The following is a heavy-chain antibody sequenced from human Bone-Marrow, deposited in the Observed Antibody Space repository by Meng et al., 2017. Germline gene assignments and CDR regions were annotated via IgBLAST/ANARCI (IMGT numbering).Heavy chain of an antibody. J-gene: IGHJ5*02. V-gene: IGHV4-4*07. CDR2: IYTSGST. D-gene: IGHD1-1*01. CDR1: GGSISSYY. CDR3: ARGQLDWFDP. Sequence: ESLRLSCTVSGGSISSYYWSWIRQPAGKGLEWIGRIYTSGSTNYNPSLKSRVTMSVDTSKNQFSLKLSSVTAADTAVYYCARGQLDWFDPWGQGTLVTVSS.